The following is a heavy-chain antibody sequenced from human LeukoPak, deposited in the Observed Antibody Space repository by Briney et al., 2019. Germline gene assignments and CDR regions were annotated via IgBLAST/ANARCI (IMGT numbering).Heavy chain of an antibody. V-gene: IGHV1-69*13. CDR1: GGTFSSYA. CDR2: IIPIFGTA. J-gene: IGHJ5*02. Sequence: ASVKVSCKASGGTFSSYAISWVRQAPGQGLEWMGGIIPIFGTANYAQKFQGRVTITADESTSTAYMELSSLRSEDTAVYYCARDSSAARFGELTNWFGPWGQGTLVTVSS. CDR3: ARDSSAARFGELTNWFGP. D-gene: IGHD3-10*01.